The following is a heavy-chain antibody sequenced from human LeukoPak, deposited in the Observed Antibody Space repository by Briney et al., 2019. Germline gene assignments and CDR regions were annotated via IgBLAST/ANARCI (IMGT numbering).Heavy chain of an antibody. Sequence: ASVKVSCKASGYTFTSYYMHWVRQAPGQGLEWMGIINPSGGSTSYAQKLQGRVTITADESTTTAYMELSSLRSEDTAVYYCARVTHTELSTWFDPWGQGTLVTVSS. CDR3: ARVTHTELSTWFDP. D-gene: IGHD5-18*01. CDR2: INPSGGST. CDR1: GYTFTSYY. J-gene: IGHJ5*02. V-gene: IGHV1-46*01.